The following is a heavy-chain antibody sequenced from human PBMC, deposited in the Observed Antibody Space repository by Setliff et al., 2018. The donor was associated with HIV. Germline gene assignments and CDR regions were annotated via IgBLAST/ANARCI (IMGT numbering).Heavy chain of an antibody. CDR3: ARLGRPYSGQGWFDP. Sequence: LSLTCSVSGDSIFTSTYYWGWIRQPPGKRLGWIGSIYYSGNTYYNPSLKSRVTISVDTSKNQFFLNLSSVTATDSAVYYCARLGRPYSGQGWFDPWGQGTLVTVSS. CDR1: GDSIFTSTYY. D-gene: IGHD5-12*01. CDR2: IYYSGNT. V-gene: IGHV4-39*01. J-gene: IGHJ5*02.